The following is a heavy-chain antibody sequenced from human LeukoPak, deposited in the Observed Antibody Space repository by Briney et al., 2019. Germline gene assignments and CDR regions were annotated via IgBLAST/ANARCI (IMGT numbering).Heavy chain of an antibody. D-gene: IGHD3-10*01. CDR3: ARPMVRGATDYYYMDV. V-gene: IGHV1-2*02. J-gene: IGHJ6*03. CDR1: GYTFTGYY. Sequence: GASVKVSCKASGYTFTGYYMHWVRQAPGQGLEWMGWINPNSGGTDYAQKFQGRVTMTRDTSISTAYMELSRLRSDDTAVYYCARPMVRGATDYYYMDVWGKGTTVTISS. CDR2: INPNSGGT.